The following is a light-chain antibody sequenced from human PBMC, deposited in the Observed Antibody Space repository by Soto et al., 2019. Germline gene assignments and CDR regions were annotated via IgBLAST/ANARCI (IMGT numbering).Light chain of an antibody. CDR3: QHYGSSPSVIT. CDR1: KSVSDTL. CDR2: GTS. Sequence: EIVLTQSPGTLSLSPGERATLSCRADKSVSDTLLTWFQQKPGQAPRLLIFGTSNRAPGIPDRFSGSGSGTDFTLTITRLEPEDFAVYYCQHYGSSPSVITFGQGTRLEIK. V-gene: IGKV3-20*01. J-gene: IGKJ5*01.